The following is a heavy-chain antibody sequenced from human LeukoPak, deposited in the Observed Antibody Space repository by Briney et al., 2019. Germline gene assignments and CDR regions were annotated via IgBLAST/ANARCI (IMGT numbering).Heavy chain of an antibody. Sequence: QPGGSLRLSCAASGFTFSSYGMHWVRQAPGKGLEGVAVIWYDGSNKYYADSVKGRFTISRDNSKNTLYLQMNSLRAEDTAVYYCAREVTHNWFDPWGQGTLVTVSS. CDR2: IWYDGSNK. CDR3: AREVTHNWFDP. V-gene: IGHV3-33*01. J-gene: IGHJ5*02. D-gene: IGHD2-21*02. CDR1: GFTFSSYG.